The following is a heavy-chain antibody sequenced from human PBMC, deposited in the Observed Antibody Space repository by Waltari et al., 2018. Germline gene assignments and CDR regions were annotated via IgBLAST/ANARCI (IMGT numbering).Heavy chain of an antibody. CDR2: IWFDGGQT. D-gene: IGHD3-10*01. CDR3: AKDAFGNTYVDH. V-gene: IGHV3-33*06. J-gene: IGHJ4*02. CDR1: GLTIRSYG. Sequence: QAQLVASGGGVVQPGMSLRLSCTGTGLTIRSYGMHWVRQAPGKGLEWVALIWFDGGQTYYADSVRGRFTISRDNSKNTLYLDMNSLKLNDTAIYYCAKDAFGNTYVDHWGQGTLVTVAS.